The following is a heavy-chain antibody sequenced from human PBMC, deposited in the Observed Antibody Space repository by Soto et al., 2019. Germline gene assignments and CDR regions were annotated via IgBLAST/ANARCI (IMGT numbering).Heavy chain of an antibody. Sequence: LRRTLSLTCSVSGGTIRSPDWWTWVRQPPGKGLEWIGEIFQSGSTNYTPSLESRVTISVDKSKNQFSLTLTSVTAADTAVYFCARGRGRYSSGWSWFDPWGQGILVTVSS. D-gene: IGHD6-19*01. CDR2: IFQSGST. V-gene: IGHV4-4*01. CDR1: GGTIRSPDW. CDR3: ARGRGRYSSGWSWFDP. J-gene: IGHJ5*02.